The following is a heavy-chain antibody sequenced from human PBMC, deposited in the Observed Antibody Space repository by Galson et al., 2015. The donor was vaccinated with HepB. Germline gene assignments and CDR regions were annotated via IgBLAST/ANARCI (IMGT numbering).Heavy chain of an antibody. CDR2: ITGSDGRT. V-gene: IGHV3-23*01. J-gene: IGHJ5*02. CDR1: GFTFSHYA. Sequence: SLRLSCAASGFTFSHYAMTWVRQAPGKGLEWVSCITGSDGRTYYTDSVRGRFTISRDNSKNTLYLQRNNARADDTAVYYCARMGAFADYDFDPWGQGIKVSVSS. CDR3: ARMGAFADYDFDP. D-gene: IGHD1-26*01.